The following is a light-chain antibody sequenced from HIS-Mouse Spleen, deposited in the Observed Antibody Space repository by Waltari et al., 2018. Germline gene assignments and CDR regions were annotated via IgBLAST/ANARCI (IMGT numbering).Light chain of an antibody. V-gene: IGKV3-11*01. Sequence: EIVLTQSPATLSLSPWERATLSCRASQSVSSYLAWYQQKPGQAPRLLIYDASNRATGIQARFSGSGSGTDFTLTISSLEPEDFAVYYCQQRSNWYTFGQGTKLEIK. CDR3: QQRSNWYT. CDR1: QSVSSY. CDR2: DAS. J-gene: IGKJ2*01.